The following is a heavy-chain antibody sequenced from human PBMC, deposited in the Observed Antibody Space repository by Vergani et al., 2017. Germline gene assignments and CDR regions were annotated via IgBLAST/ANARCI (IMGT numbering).Heavy chain of an antibody. Sequence: QVQLQQWGAGLLKPSETLSLTCAVYGGSFSGYYWSWIRQPPGKGLEWIGEIYHSGSTNYNPSLKSRVTISVDTSKNQFSLKLSSVTAADTAVYYCARGSGWSFYYYYMDVWGKGTTVTVSS. CDR3: ARGSGWSFYYYYMDV. J-gene: IGHJ6*03. CDR2: IYHSGST. D-gene: IGHD6-19*01. CDR1: GGSFSGYY. V-gene: IGHV4-34*01.